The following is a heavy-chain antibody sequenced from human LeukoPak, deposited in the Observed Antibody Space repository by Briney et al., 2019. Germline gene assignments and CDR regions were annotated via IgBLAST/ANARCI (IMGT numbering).Heavy chain of an antibody. Sequence: SQTLSLTCTVSGGSISSGSYYWSWIRQPAGKGLEWIGRIYTSGSTYYNPSLKSRVTISVDTSKNQFSLKLSSVTAADTAVYYCATTCCYSSKPKWDYYYYMDVWGKGTTVTVSS. D-gene: IGHD2-2*02. CDR1: GGSISSGSYY. CDR2: IYTSGST. J-gene: IGHJ6*03. V-gene: IGHV4-61*02. CDR3: ATTCCYSSKPKWDYYYYMDV.